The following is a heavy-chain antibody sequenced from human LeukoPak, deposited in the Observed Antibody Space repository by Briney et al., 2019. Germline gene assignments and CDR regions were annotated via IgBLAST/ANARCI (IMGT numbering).Heavy chain of an antibody. J-gene: IGHJ4*02. D-gene: IGHD3-9*01. V-gene: IGHV1-2*02. CDR2: INPNTGGT. CDR3: ARFSVGGRYDFDL. CDR1: GYTFTGYY. Sequence: ASVKVSCKASGYTFTGYYMHWVRQAPGQGLEWMGWINPNTGGTNYAQKFQGRVTMTRDTSISTAYMDLSRLRSDDTAIYYCARFSVGGRYDFDLWGQGTLVTVSS.